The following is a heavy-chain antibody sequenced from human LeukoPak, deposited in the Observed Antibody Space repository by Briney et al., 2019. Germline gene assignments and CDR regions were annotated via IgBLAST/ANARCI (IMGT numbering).Heavy chain of an antibody. V-gene: IGHV1-18*01. J-gene: IGHJ6*02. CDR2: ISAYNGNT. D-gene: IGHD3-10*01. CDR3: ARDQSLDLTSWFGDPYGMDV. Sequence: ASVKVSCTASGYTFTSYGISWVRQAPGQGLEWMGWISAYNGNTNYAQKLQGRVTMTTDTSTSTAYMELRSLRSDDTAVYYCARDQSLDLTSWFGDPYGMDVWGQGTTVTVSS. CDR1: GYTFTSYG.